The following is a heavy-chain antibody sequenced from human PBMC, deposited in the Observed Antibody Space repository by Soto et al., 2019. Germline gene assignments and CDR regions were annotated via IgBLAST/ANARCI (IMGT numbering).Heavy chain of an antibody. CDR1: GGTFSSYA. CDR3: ARGRYSSSPYNWFDP. J-gene: IGHJ5*02. CDR2: IIPTFGTA. Sequence: SVKVSCKASGGTFSSYAISWVRQAPGQGLEWMGGIIPTFGTANYAQKFQGRVTITADESTSTAYMELSSLRSEDTAVYYCARGRYSSSPYNWFDPWGQGTLVTVSS. V-gene: IGHV1-69*13. D-gene: IGHD6-6*01.